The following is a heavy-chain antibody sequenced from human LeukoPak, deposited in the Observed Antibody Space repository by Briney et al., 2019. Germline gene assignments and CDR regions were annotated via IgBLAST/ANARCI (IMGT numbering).Heavy chain of an antibody. D-gene: IGHD7-27*01. CDR2: IYYSGIT. CDR3: AREFLGQLTDY. J-gene: IGHJ4*02. Sequence: PSQTLSLTCTVSGGSISSGDYYWSWIRQPPGKGLEWIGYIYYSGITYYNPSLKSRVTISVDTSKNQFSLKLSSVTAADTAVYYCAREFLGQLTDYWGRGTLVTVSS. CDR1: GGSISSGDYY. V-gene: IGHV4-30-4*01.